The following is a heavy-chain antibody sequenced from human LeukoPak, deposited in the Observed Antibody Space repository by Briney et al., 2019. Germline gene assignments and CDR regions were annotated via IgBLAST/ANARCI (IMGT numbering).Heavy chain of an antibody. Sequence: GGSLRLSCAASGFTFSNYGMHWVRQAPGKGLEWVAFIRYDGSNEYYADSVKGRFTISRDNSKNTLYLQMNSLRDEDTAVYYCARGLYYYDSSGYPDWGQGTLVTVSS. CDR3: ARGLYYYDSSGYPD. J-gene: IGHJ4*02. CDR1: GFTFSNYG. D-gene: IGHD3-22*01. CDR2: IRYDGSNE. V-gene: IGHV3-30*02.